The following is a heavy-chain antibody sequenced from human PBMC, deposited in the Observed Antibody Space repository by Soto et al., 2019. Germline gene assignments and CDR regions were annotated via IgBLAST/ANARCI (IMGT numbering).Heavy chain of an antibody. CDR1: GFTVSSNY. Sequence: EVQLVETGGGLIQPGGSLRLSCAASGFTVSSNYMSWVRQAPGKGLEWVSVIYSGGSTYYADSVKGRFTISRDNSKNTLYLQMNSLRAEDTAVYYCARLYCSGGSRFDYWGQGTLVTVSS. J-gene: IGHJ4*02. D-gene: IGHD2-15*01. V-gene: IGHV3-53*02. CDR2: IYSGGST. CDR3: ARLYCSGGSRFDY.